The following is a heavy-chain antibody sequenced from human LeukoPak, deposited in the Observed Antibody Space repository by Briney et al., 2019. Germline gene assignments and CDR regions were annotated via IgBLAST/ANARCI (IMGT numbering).Heavy chain of an antibody. CDR3: TRAVAGHPD. CDR1: GVPFSNYY. Sequence: SETLSLTCAVSGVPFSNYYWTRVPQSPRQGLERIGEINHSGYTNYNPSLKSRVTMSIDTSKNQFSLMLTSVTAADTGVYYCTRAVAGHPDWGQGTLVTVSS. J-gene: IGHJ4*02. CDR2: INHSGYT. D-gene: IGHD6-19*01. V-gene: IGHV4-34*01.